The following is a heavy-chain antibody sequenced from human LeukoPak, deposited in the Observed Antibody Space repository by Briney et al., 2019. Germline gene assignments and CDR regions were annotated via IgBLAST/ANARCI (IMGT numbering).Heavy chain of an antibody. CDR3: ARGSDFWSGYYPYNWFDP. D-gene: IGHD3-3*01. CDR1: GGSISSYY. CDR2: IYYSGST. V-gene: IGHV4-59*01. J-gene: IGHJ5*02. Sequence: SETLSLTCTVSGGSISSYYWSWIRQPPGKGLEWIGYIYYSGSTNYNPSLKSRVTISVDTSKNQFSLKLSSVTAADTAVYYCARGSDFWSGYYPYNWFDPWGQGTLVTVPS.